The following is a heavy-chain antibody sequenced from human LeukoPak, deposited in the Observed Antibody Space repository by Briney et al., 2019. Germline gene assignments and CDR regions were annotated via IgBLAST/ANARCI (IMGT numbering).Heavy chain of an antibody. CDR3: AKDQDGYGAFDI. D-gene: IGHD5-24*01. Sequence: GGSLRLSCAASGFTFSSYAMSWVRQAPGKGLEWVSAISGSGGSTYYADSVKGRLTISRDNSKNTLYLQMNSLRAEDTAVYYCAKDQDGYGAFDIWGQGTMVTVSS. CDR2: ISGSGGST. V-gene: IGHV3-23*01. CDR1: GFTFSSYA. J-gene: IGHJ3*02.